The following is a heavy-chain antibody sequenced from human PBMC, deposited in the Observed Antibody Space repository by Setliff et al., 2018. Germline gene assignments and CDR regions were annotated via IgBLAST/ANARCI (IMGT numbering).Heavy chain of an antibody. V-gene: IGHV3-7*01. J-gene: IGHJ4*02. CDR2: INPHGSEK. D-gene: IGHD3-10*01. CDR1: GFTFSTYA. CDR3: FGAGTCSY. Sequence: PGGSLRLSCAASGFTFSTYAMTWVRQAPEKGLDWLASINPHGSEKYYADSVKGRFTISRDNAKNSLSLQMNNLRSEDTAVYYCFGAGTCSYWGQGTLVTVSS.